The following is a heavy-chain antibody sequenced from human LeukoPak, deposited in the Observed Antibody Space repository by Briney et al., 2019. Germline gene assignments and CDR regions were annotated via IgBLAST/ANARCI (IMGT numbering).Heavy chain of an antibody. CDR1: GFTFSNAW. V-gene: IGHV3-15*01. J-gene: IGHJ4*02. Sequence: PGGSLRLSCAASGFTFSNAWMSWVRQAPGKGLEWVGRIKSKTDGGTTDYAAPVKGRFTISRDDSKNTLYLQMNSLKTEDTAVYYCTFPDRVYGSGSYDFDYWGQGTLVTVSS. D-gene: IGHD3-10*01. CDR2: IKSKTDGGTT. CDR3: TFPDRVYGSGSYDFDY.